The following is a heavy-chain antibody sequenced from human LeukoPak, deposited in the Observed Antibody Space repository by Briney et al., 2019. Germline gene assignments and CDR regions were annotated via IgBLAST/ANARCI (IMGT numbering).Heavy chain of an antibody. D-gene: IGHD2-2*01. CDR2: INPSGGST. CDR1: GYTFTSYY. Sequence: GASVKVSCKASGYTFTSYYMHWVRQAPGQGLEWMGIINPSGGSTSYAQKFQGRVTMTRDTSTSTVYMELSSLRSEDTAVYYCARDRRRLVPATAPDYWGQGTLVTVSS. J-gene: IGHJ4*02. V-gene: IGHV1-46*01. CDR3: ARDRRRLVPATAPDY.